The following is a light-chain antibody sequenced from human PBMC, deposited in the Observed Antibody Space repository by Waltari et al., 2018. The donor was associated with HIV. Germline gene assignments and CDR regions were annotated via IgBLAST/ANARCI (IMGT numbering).Light chain of an antibody. J-gene: IGLJ3*02. Sequence: QSVLTQSPSASATPGQRVTLSCSGSSPHIERNSVYSYQQLPGTAPKLLIYRNNQRPSGVPDRFSGSKSGTSASLAISGLRSEDEGDYYCAAWDDSLTVVLFGGGTKLTVL. CDR1: SPHIERNS. CDR2: RNN. CDR3: AAWDDSLTVVL. V-gene: IGLV1-47*01.